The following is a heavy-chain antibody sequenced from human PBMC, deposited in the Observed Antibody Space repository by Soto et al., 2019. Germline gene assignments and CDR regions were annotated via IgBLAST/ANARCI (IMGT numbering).Heavy chain of an antibody. Sequence: QVHLEQSRGEVKRPGASVRVSCKAFGYNFTNYAITWVRQAPGQGLQWMGWISVHSGYTYYTQSLRGRLTMTKDPSTTTAYMDLRSLTADDTAVYYCGRYDTILGTNEVDYWGQGTPVTVS. D-gene: IGHD3-3*01. CDR3: GRYDTILGTNEVDY. CDR1: GYNFTNYA. CDR2: ISVHSGYT. V-gene: IGHV1-18*04. J-gene: IGHJ4*02.